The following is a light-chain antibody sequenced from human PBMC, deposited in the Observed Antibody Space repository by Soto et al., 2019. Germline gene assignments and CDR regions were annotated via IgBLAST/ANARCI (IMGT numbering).Light chain of an antibody. CDR2: DAS. CDR1: QGISTN. Sequence: AIHMTQSPSSFSASTGDTITITCRASQGISTNLAWYQQKPGKAPKVLIFDASTLQSGVPSRFSGSGSGTDFTLTISCLQSEDLASYYCQQYYSYPHTFGGGTKVETK. J-gene: IGKJ4*01. CDR3: QQYYSYPHT. V-gene: IGKV1-8*01.